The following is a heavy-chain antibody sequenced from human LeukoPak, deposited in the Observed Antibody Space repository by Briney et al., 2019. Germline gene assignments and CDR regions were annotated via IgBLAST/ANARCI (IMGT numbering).Heavy chain of an antibody. Sequence: GGSLRLSCAASGFTFSSYWMSWVRQAPGKGLEWVANIKQDGSEKYYVDSVKGRFTISRDNAKNSLYLQMNSLRVEDTAVYYCAREGSSWYHGACDYWGQGTLVTVTS. CDR3: AREGSSWYHGACDY. CDR1: GFTFSSYW. J-gene: IGHJ4*02. D-gene: IGHD6-13*01. V-gene: IGHV3-7*03. CDR2: IKQDGSEK.